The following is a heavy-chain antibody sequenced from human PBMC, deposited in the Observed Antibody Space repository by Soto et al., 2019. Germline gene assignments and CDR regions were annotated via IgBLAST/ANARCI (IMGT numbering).Heavy chain of an antibody. CDR1: GFTFSSYG. Sequence: PGGSLRLSCVASGFTFSSYGMSWVRQAPGKGLEWVSVIGGSGGSTYYADSVKGRFTISRDNSKNTLYLQMNSLRAEDTAVYYCAKRDTTFDYWGQGTLVTVSS. CDR2: IGGSGGST. CDR3: AKRDTTFDY. J-gene: IGHJ4*02. V-gene: IGHV3-23*01. D-gene: IGHD1-1*01.